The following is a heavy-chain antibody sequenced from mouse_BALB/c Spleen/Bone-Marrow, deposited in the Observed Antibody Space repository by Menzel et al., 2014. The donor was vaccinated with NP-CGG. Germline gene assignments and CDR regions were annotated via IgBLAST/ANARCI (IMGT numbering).Heavy chain of an antibody. J-gene: IGHJ4*01. D-gene: IGHD1-1*01. CDR3: ARFIATGTMDC. V-gene: IGHV2-6-4*01. CDR1: GFPLSRYS. CDR2: IWGGGNT. Sequence: VKLVESGPGLVAPSQSLSITCTVSGFPLSRYSVHWVRQPPGEGLEWLGMIWGGGNTDYNSALKSRPSITKDNSKSQVFLKMNSLQTDDTAMYYCARFIATGTMDCWAQGTSVTVSS.